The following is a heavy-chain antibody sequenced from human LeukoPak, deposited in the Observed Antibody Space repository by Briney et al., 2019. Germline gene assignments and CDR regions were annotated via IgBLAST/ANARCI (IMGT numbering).Heavy chain of an antibody. J-gene: IGHJ4*02. Sequence: SETLSLTCAVYGGSFSGYYWSWIRQPPGKGLEWIGEINHSGSTNYNPSLKSRVTISVDTSKNQFSLKLSSVTAADTAVYYCAGSKPPTAHYWDWGQGTLVTVSS. CDR1: GGSFSGYY. D-gene: IGHD2-8*02. CDR2: INHSGST. V-gene: IGHV4-34*01. CDR3: AGSKPPTAHYWD.